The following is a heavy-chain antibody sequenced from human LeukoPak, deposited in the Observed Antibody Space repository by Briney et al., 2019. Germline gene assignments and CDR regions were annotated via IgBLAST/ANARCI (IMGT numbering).Heavy chain of an antibody. Sequence: PGGSLRLSRAASGFTFSDYYMSWIRQAPGKGLEWLSYINPSGDSIYDADSVRGRFTISRDNAKNSLYLQMNSLTADDTAVYYCARERSSGTYPYDYWGQGTLVTVSS. J-gene: IGHJ4*02. V-gene: IGHV3-11*01. CDR2: INPSGDSI. D-gene: IGHD3-10*01. CDR1: GFTFSDYY. CDR3: ARERSSGTYPYDY.